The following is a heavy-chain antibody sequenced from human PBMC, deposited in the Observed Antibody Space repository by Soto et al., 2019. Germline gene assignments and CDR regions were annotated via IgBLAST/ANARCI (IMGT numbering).Heavy chain of an antibody. CDR3: AKGDYGSGSYFIDY. D-gene: IGHD3-10*01. J-gene: IGHJ4*02. V-gene: IGHV3-23*01. Sequence: EVQLLESGGGLVQPGGSLRLSCAASGFTFSSYAMSWVRQAPGKGLEWVSAISGSGGSTYYADSVKGRFTISRDNSNNTLYLQMNSLRAEDTAVYYCAKGDYGSGSYFIDYWGQGTLVTVSS. CDR2: ISGSGGST. CDR1: GFTFSSYA.